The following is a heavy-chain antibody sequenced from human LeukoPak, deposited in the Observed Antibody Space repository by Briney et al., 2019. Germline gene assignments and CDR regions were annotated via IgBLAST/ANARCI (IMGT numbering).Heavy chain of an antibody. D-gene: IGHD6-13*01. Sequence: PGGSLRLSCAASGFTVSSNYMSWVRQAPGKGLEWVSVIYSGGSTYYADSVKGRFTISRDNSKNTLYLQMNSLRAEDTAVYYCAKAEAGDSSPSEGYDYWGQGTLVTVSS. J-gene: IGHJ4*02. V-gene: IGHV3-53*01. CDR2: IYSGGST. CDR3: AKAEAGDSSPSEGYDY. CDR1: GFTVSSNY.